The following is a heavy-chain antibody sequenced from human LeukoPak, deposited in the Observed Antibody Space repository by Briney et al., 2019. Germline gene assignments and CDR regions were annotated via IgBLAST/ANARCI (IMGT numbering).Heavy chain of an antibody. CDR2: IKQDGSEK. CDR3: ARLSGWEAFDI. Sequence: GGSLRLSCAASRFTFSDYYMSWVRQAPGKGLEWVASIKQDGSEKYYVDSVKGRFTISGDNAKNSLYLQMNSLRAEDTAVYYCARLSGWEAFDIWGQGTMVTVSS. V-gene: IGHV3-7*01. D-gene: IGHD1-26*01. CDR1: RFTFSDYY. J-gene: IGHJ3*02.